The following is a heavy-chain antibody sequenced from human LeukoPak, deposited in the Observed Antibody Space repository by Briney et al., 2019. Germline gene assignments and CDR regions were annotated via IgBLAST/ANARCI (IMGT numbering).Heavy chain of an antibody. CDR2: ISSSSSYI. V-gene: IGHV3-21*01. CDR1: GFTFSSYS. D-gene: IGHD1-7*01. J-gene: IGHJ4*02. Sequence: GGSLRLSCAASGFTFSSYSMNWVRQAPGKGLEWVSSISSSSSYIYYADSVKGRFTISRDNAKNSLYLQMNSLRAEDTAVYYCARYNWTYAGIDYWGQGTLVTVSS. CDR3: ARYNWTYAGIDY.